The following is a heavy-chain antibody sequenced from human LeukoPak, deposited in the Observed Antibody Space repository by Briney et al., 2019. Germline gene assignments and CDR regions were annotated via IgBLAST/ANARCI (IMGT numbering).Heavy chain of an antibody. V-gene: IGHV3-21*01. CDR2: ISRSSSYI. CDR3: ASVGAAGTGEWFDP. D-gene: IGHD6-13*01. CDR1: GFTFSSYS. J-gene: IGHJ5*02. Sequence: GGSLRLSCAASGFTFSSYSMNWVRQAPGKGLEWVSSISRSSSYIYYADSVKGRFTISRDNAKNSLYLQMNSLRAEDTAVYYCASVGAAGTGEWFDPWGQGTLVTVSS.